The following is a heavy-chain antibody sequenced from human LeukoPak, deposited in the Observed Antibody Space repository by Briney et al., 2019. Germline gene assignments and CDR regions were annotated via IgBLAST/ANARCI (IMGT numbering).Heavy chain of an antibody. D-gene: IGHD3-10*01. Sequence: PSETLPLTCAVYGGSFSGYYWSWIRQPPGKGLEWIGEINHSGSTNYNPSLKSRVTISVDTSKNQFSLKLSSVTAADTAVYYCARGGRFGELAPLGYWGQGTLVTVSS. J-gene: IGHJ4*02. CDR3: ARGGRFGELAPLGY. CDR1: GGSFSGYY. V-gene: IGHV4-34*01. CDR2: INHSGST.